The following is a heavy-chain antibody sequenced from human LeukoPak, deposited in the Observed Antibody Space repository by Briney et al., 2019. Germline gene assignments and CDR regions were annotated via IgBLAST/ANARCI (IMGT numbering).Heavy chain of an antibody. J-gene: IGHJ4*02. V-gene: IGHV4-61*02. CDR1: GGSISSGSYY. CDR2: LYTSGST. Sequence: SQTLSLTCTVSGGSISSGSYYWSWIRQPPGQRLEWIGRLYTSGSTNYNPSLNRPVTISVDTSKNQFSLKLSSVTAADTAVYYCARSYSSSWYDYWGQGTLVTVSS. D-gene: IGHD6-13*01. CDR3: ARSYSSSWYDY.